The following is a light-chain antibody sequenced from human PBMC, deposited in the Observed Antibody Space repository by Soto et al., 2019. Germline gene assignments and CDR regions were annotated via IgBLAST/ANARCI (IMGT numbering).Light chain of an antibody. CDR2: KAS. V-gene: IGKV1-5*03. Sequence: DIQMTQSPSTLSASVGDRVNITCRASRSINSWVAWYQQKPGKAPKLLIYKASALESGVPSRFSGSGSGTEFTLTISSLQPADFATDYCQQYNSSPWTFGQVTKVEVK. CDR3: QQYNSSPWT. CDR1: RSINSW. J-gene: IGKJ1*01.